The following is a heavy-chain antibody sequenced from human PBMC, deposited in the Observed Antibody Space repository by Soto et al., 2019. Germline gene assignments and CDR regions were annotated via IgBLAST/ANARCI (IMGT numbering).Heavy chain of an antibody. Sequence: PGESLKVSCRGSGYSITSYLIGWVSQMPGKGLEWMGIIYPGDSDTRYSPSFQGQVTISADKSISTAYLQWSSLKASDTAMYYCGMVRGRYYGMDVWGQGTTVTVSS. D-gene: IGHD3-10*01. CDR3: GMVRGRYYGMDV. CDR2: IYPGDSDT. V-gene: IGHV5-51*01. J-gene: IGHJ6*02. CDR1: GYSITSYL.